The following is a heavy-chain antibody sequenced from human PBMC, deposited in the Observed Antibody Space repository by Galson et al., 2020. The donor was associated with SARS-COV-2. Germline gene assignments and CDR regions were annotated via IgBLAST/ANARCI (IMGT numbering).Heavy chain of an antibody. CDR3: ARQQNGGRHTSCCPIDY. V-gene: IGHV4-30-2*01. Sequence: SETLSLTCAVSGGSISSGGYSWSWIRRPPGKGLEWIGYIYHSGSTYYNPSLKSRVTISVDSSKNQFSLRLRSVTAADTAVYYCARQQNGGRHTSCCPIDYWGLGTLVTVSS. CDR2: IYHSGST. CDR1: GGSISSGGYS. J-gene: IGHJ4*02. D-gene: IGHD2-2*01.